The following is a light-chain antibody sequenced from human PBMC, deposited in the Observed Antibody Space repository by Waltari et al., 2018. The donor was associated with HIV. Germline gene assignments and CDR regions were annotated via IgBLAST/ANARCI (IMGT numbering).Light chain of an antibody. CDR3: QQRSNWPPM. CDR1: QGVSSY. CDR2: DAS. Sequence: EIVLTQSPATLSLSPGERATLSCRASQGVSSYLAWYQQKPGQAPRLLIYDASNRATGIPARFSGSGSGTDFTLSISSLEPEDFAVYYCQQRSNWPPMFGQGTKVEIK. J-gene: IGKJ1*01. V-gene: IGKV3-11*01.